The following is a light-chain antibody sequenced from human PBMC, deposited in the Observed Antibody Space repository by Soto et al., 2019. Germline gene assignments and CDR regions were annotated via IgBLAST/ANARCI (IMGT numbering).Light chain of an antibody. Sequence: DIVMTQSPDSLAVSLGERATINCKSSQSVLYSSNNKNYLAWYQQKPGQPPKLLIYWVSTRESGVPDRFSGSGSGTDFTRTISSLQAEDGAGYDSQQYYSTPWTFGQGTKVQIK. J-gene: IGKJ1*01. CDR2: WVS. CDR1: QSVLYSSNNKNY. CDR3: QQYYSTPWT. V-gene: IGKV4-1*01.